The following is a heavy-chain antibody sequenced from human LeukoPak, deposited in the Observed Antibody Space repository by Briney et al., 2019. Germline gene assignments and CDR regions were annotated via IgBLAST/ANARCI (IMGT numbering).Heavy chain of an antibody. Sequence: GGSLRLSCAASGFTFSSYWMSWVRQAPGKGLEWVANIKQDGSEKYYVDSVKGRFTISRDNAKNSLYLQMNSLRAEDTAVYYCARDSVDTVWGSYRALKYYFDYWGQGTLVTVSS. CDR3: ARDSVDTVWGSYRALKYYFDY. J-gene: IGHJ4*02. D-gene: IGHD3-16*02. CDR2: IKQDGSEK. V-gene: IGHV3-7*01. CDR1: GFTFSSYW.